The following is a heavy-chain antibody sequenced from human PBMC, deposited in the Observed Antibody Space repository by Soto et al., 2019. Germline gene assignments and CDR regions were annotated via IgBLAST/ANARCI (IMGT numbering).Heavy chain of an antibody. CDR1: GFTFSTFA. J-gene: IGHJ4*02. CDR3: ARGFSAGKGSTPDF. CDR2: ISGSGGST. V-gene: IGHV3-23*01. D-gene: IGHD6-13*01. Sequence: QLLESGGGLVQPGGSLRLSCAASGFTFSTFAMSWVRQAPGKGLDWVSAISGSGGSTYSADSVKGRFTISRDNSKNTLYLQMSSLRAEDTAVYYCARGFSAGKGSTPDFWGQGSLVTVSS.